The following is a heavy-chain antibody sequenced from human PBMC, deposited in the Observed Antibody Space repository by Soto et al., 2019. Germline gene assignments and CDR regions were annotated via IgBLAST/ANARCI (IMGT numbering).Heavy chain of an antibody. CDR1: GDSISSSNYY. D-gene: IGHD4-4*01. CDR2: IYYSGNT. J-gene: IGHJ6*02. Sequence: SETLSLTCTVSGDSISSSNYYWGWIRQPPGKGLEWIGSIYYSGNTYYNVSLKSRVTISVDTSKNQFSLNLSSVTATDTATYYCARQPATTETYYYGLGPWGQGTTVTVSS. CDR3: ARQPATTETYYYGLGP. V-gene: IGHV4-39*01.